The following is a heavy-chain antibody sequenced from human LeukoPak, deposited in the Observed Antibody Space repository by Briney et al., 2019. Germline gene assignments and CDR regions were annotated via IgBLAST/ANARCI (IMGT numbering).Heavy chain of an antibody. V-gene: IGHV3-21*04. CDR3: AKDIGVDTATD. Sequence: PGGSLRLSCAASGFTFSSYSMNWVRQAPGKGLEWVSSISSSSSYIYYADSVKGRFTISRDNAKNSLYLQMNSLRAEDMALYYCAKDIGVDTATDWGQGTLVTVSS. CDR1: GFTFSSYS. CDR2: ISSSSSYI. D-gene: IGHD5-18*01. J-gene: IGHJ4*02.